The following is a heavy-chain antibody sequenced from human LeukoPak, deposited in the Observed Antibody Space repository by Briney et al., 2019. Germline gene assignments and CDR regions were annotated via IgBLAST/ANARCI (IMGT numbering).Heavy chain of an antibody. D-gene: IGHD1-26*01. CDR3: ARDPSGSHYGAFDY. J-gene: IGHJ4*02. V-gene: IGHV1-2*02. CDR1: GYTSTGYY. CDR2: INPNSGGT. Sequence: ASVKVSCKASGYTSTGYYMHWVRQAPGQGLEWMGWINPNSGGTNYAQKFQGRVTMTRDTSISTAYMELSRLRSDDTAVYYCARDPSGSHYGAFDYWGQGTLVTVSS.